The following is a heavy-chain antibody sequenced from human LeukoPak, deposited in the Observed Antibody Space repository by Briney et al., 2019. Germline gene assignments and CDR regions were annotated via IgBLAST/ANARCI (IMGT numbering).Heavy chain of an antibody. Sequence: SVKVSCKASGGTFGSYAISWVRQAPGQGLEWMGGIIPIFGTANYAQKFQGRVTITADESTSTAYMELSSLRSEDTAVYYCARVRTGYSSSTSCYFFDYWGQGTLVTVSS. CDR3: ARVRTGYSSSTSCYFFDY. D-gene: IGHD2-2*01. V-gene: IGHV1-69*13. J-gene: IGHJ4*02. CDR2: IIPIFGTA. CDR1: GGTFGSYA.